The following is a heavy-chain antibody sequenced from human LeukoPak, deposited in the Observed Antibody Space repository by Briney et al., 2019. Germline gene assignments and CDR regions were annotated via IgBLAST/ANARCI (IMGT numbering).Heavy chain of an antibody. CDR1: GFTFSSYS. D-gene: IGHD3-9*01. CDR3: AKDGGEYYDILTGYYPRLYYMDV. CDR2: ISSGSRTI. J-gene: IGHJ6*03. Sequence: AGRSLRLSCVASGFTFSSYSMNWVRQAPGKGLEWVSYISSGSRTIYYADSVKGRFTISRDNSKNTLYLQMNSLRAEDTGVYYCAKDGGEYYDILTGYYPRLYYMDVWGKGTTVTISS. V-gene: IGHV3-48*01.